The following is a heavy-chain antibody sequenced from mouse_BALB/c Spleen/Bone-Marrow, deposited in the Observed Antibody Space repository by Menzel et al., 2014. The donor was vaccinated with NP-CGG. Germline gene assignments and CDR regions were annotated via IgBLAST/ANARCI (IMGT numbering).Heavy chain of an antibody. CDR1: RYTFTSYW. D-gene: IGHD2-3*01. J-gene: IGHJ3*01. CDR2: INPSNGRT. Sequence: VQLQQSGAELVKPGAPVKLSCTASRYTFTSYWMHWVKQRPGQGLEWIGEINPSNGRTNYNEKFKIKATLTVDKSSSTAYMQLSSPTSEDSAVYYCTRDDGSFAYWGQGTLVTVSA. CDR3: TRDDGSFAY. V-gene: IGHV1S81*02.